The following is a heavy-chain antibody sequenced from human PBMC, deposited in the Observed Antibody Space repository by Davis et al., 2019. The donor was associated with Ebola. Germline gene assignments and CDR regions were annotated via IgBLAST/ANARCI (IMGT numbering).Heavy chain of an antibody. D-gene: IGHD2-2*01. Sequence: PSETLSLTCAVYGGSFSDYYWTWIRQPPGKGLEWIGEINQSGSTNHNPSLKSRVTISVDTSKNQFSLKLSSVTAADTALYYCARGGAAATFDTWGQGTMVTVSS. V-gene: IGHV4-34*01. CDR1: GGSFSDYY. CDR3: ARGGAAATFDT. CDR2: INQSGST. J-gene: IGHJ3*02.